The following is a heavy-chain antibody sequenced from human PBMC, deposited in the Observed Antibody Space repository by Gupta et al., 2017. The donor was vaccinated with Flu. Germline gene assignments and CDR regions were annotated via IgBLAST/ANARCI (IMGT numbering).Heavy chain of an antibody. CDR1: GYTFTSYD. D-gene: IGHD2-2*01. V-gene: IGHV1-8*01. J-gene: IGHJ3*01. CDR3: TRAARYCSSTSCYSFDAFDF. Sequence: QVQLVQSGAEVKKPGASLKVSCKASGYTFTSYDINWVRQATGQGLEWMGWMNPNSGNTDYAQKFQGRVTMTRNTSISAAYMELSRLRSEDTALYYCTRAARYCSSTSCYSFDAFDFWGQGAMVTVSS. CDR2: MNPNSGNT.